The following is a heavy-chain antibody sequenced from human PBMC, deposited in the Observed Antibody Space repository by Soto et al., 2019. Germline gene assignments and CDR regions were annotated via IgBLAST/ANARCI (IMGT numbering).Heavy chain of an antibody. Sequence: SETLSLTCTVSGGSISSYYWSWIRQPPGKGLEWIGYIYYSASTNYNPSLKSRVTISVDTSKNQFSLNLSSVTAADTAVYYCATLPPRIVVSLLPIPTWGQGILVTVSS. V-gene: IGHV4-59*08. CDR2: IYYSAST. CDR3: ATLPPRIVVSLLPIPT. D-gene: IGHD2-21*01. CDR1: GGSISSYY. J-gene: IGHJ5*02.